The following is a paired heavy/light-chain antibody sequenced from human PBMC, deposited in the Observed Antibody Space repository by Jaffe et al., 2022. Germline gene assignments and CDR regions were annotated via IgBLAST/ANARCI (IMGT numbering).Heavy chain of an antibody. CDR3: ARDQVKRVQQLGRFDP. V-gene: IGHV4-38-2*02. D-gene: IGHD6-13*01. CDR1: GYSISSGYY. J-gene: IGHJ5*02. Sequence: QVQLQESGPGLVKPSETLSLTCAVSGYSISSGYYWGWIRQPPGKGLEWIGSIYHSGSTYYNPSLKSRVTISVDTSKNQFSLKLSSVTAADTAVYYCARDQVKRVQQLGRFDPWGQGTLVTVSS. CDR2: IYHSGST.
Light chain of an antibody. CDR3: SSYTSSSSVV. CDR1: SSDVGGYNY. V-gene: IGLV2-14*01. J-gene: IGLJ2*01. CDR2: EVS. Sequence: QSALTQPASVSGSPGQSITISCTGTSSDVGGYNYVSWYQQHPGKAPKLMIYEVSNRPSGVSNRFSGSKSGNTASLTISGLQAEDEADYYCSSYTSSSSVVFGGGTKLTVL.